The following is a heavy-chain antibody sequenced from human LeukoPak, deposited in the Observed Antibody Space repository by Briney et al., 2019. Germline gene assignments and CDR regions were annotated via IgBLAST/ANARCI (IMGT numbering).Heavy chain of an antibody. V-gene: IGHV3-7*04. CDR3: ARGYSGYGY. Sequence: GGSLRLSCAASGSTFSNYWMSWVRQAPGKGLEWVANINTDGSEKYYVDSVKGRFTISRDNAKNSLYLQMNSLGAEDTAVYYCARGYSGYGYWGQGTLVTVSP. J-gene: IGHJ4*02. D-gene: IGHD5-12*01. CDR1: GSTFSNYW. CDR2: INTDGSEK.